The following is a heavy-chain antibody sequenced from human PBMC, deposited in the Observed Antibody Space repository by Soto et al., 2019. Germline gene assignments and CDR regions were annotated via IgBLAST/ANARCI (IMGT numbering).Heavy chain of an antibody. V-gene: IGHV3-53*01. CDR3: HGYGY. D-gene: IGHD5-12*01. CDR1: GFTVRANY. CDR2: IYSGDTT. Sequence: EVQLVESGGGLIQPGGSLRLSCAVSGFTVRANYMSWVRQAPGKGLEWDSVIYSGDTTYYADSVKGRFIISRDISKNTLYLQMNILRAEDTAVYYCHGYGYWGQGTLVTFSS. J-gene: IGHJ4*02.